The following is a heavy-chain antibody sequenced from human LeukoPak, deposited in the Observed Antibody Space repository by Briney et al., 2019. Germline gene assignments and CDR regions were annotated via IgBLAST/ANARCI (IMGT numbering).Heavy chain of an antibody. J-gene: IGHJ4*02. CDR2: FDPEDGET. CDR3: ATEGYGSGSYYTPVYY. Sequence: GASVKVSCKVSGYTLTELSMHWVRQAPGKGLEWMGGFDPEDGETIYAQKFQGRVTMTEDTSTDTAYMELSSLRSEDTAVYYCATEGYGSGSYYTPVYYWGQGTLVTVSS. D-gene: IGHD3-10*01. CDR1: GYTLTELS. V-gene: IGHV1-24*01.